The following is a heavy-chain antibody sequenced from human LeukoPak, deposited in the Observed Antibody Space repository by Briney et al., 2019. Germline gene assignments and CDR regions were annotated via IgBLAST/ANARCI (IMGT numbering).Heavy chain of an antibody. CDR1: GFTFENYY. D-gene: IGHD2-2*01. Sequence: GGSLRLSCAASGFTFENYYMSWVRQAPGKGLEWVSGIKWNGASTGYADSVKRRFTFSRDNARKSLYLQMNSLRVEDTALYYCVRDLGYCSSSSCYADYWGQGTPVSVSS. CDR2: IKWNGAST. V-gene: IGHV3-20*04. J-gene: IGHJ4*02. CDR3: VRDLGYCSSSSCYADY.